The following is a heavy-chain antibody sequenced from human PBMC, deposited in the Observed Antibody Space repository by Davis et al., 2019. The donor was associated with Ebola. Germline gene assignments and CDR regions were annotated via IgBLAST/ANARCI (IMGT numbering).Heavy chain of an antibody. D-gene: IGHD2-15*01. J-gene: IGHJ5*02. CDR2: IYPGDSDT. Sequence: GESLKISCKGSGYSFTTYWIGWVRQMPGNGLEWMGIIYPGDSDTRYSPSFRGQVTIPADKSINTAYLQWSSLKASDSAIYYCARRGYCSGYSCLWGWFGPWGQGTLVTVSS. CDR3: ARRGYCSGYSCLWGWFGP. V-gene: IGHV5-51*01. CDR1: GYSFTTYW.